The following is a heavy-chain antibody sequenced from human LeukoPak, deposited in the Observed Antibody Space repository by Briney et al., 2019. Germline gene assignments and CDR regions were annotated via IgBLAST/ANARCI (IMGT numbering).Heavy chain of an antibody. V-gene: IGHV5-51*01. CDR3: ARWTSGYGGYDY. J-gene: IGHJ4*02. CDR1: GYSFSTYW. Sequence: GESLKISCTASGYSFSTYWIGWVRQTPGEGLEWMGIIYPGDPNIRYRPSFQGQVTISADKTISTAYLQWSSLKASDTAIYYCARWTSGYGGYDYWGQGTLVTVSS. D-gene: IGHD5-12*01. CDR2: IYPGDPNI.